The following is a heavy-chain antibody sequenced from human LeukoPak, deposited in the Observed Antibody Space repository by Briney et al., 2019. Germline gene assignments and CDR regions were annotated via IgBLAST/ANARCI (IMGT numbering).Heavy chain of an antibody. Sequence: GGSLRLSCEASGFTFSSYGMHWARRAPGKGLEWMTVISHDGSNEYYVDSIKGRFTISRDNSKSTLYLQMNSLRVEDTAVYYCAKQTRYDSPAGGRGFDYWGQGTLVTVSS. D-gene: IGHD3-22*01. CDR3: AKQTRYDSPAGGRGFDY. V-gene: IGHV3-30*18. J-gene: IGHJ4*02. CDR2: ISHDGSNE. CDR1: GFTFSSYG.